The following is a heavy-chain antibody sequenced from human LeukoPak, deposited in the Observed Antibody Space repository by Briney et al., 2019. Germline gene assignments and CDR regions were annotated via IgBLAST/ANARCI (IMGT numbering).Heavy chain of an antibody. Sequence: GGSLRLSCAAYAFTVSSNYMSWVRQAPGKGLEGVSVLYSGGSTYYADSVKGRFTISRDNSKNTLYLQMNSLRVEDTAVYYRARIVAGSQDYWGQGTLVTVSS. D-gene: IGHD3-16*02. CDR2: LYSGGST. CDR3: ARIVAGSQDY. J-gene: IGHJ4*02. V-gene: IGHV3-66*01. CDR1: AFTVSSNY.